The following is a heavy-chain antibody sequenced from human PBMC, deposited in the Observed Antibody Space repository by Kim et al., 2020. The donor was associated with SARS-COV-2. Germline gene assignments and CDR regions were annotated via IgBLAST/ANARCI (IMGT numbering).Heavy chain of an antibody. D-gene: IGHD1-7*01. Sequence: SETLSLTCAVSGGSISSGGYSWSLIRQPPGKGLDWIGYIYHSGSTYYNPSLKSRVTISVDRSKNQFSLKLSSVTAADTAVYYCATRNYLDAFDIWGQGTMVTVSS. CDR3: ATRNYLDAFDI. J-gene: IGHJ3*02. CDR1: GGSISSGGYS. CDR2: IYHSGST. V-gene: IGHV4-30-2*01.